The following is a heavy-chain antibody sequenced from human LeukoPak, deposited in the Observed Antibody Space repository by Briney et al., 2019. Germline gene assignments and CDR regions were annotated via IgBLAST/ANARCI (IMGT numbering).Heavy chain of an antibody. CDR2: ISGSGST. J-gene: IGHJ4*02. V-gene: IGHV3-69-1*01. CDR3: ARHSLSGFSDY. CDR1: GFTFSNYA. Sequence: GGSLRLSYAASGFTFSNYAMNWVRQAPGKGLEWVSSISGSGSTYYTDSVKGRFTISRDNSKNSLYLQMNSLRAEDTAVYYCARHSLSGFSDYWGQGTLVTVSS. D-gene: IGHD5-12*01.